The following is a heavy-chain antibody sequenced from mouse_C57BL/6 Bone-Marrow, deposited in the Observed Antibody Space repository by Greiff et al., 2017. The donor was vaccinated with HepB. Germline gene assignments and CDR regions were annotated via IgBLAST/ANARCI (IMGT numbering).Heavy chain of an antibody. D-gene: IGHD1-1*01. V-gene: IGHV1-76*01. CDR3: ARFPSYYGSSYNYAMDY. CDR2: IYPGSGNT. J-gene: IGHJ4*01. CDR1: GYTFTDYY. Sequence: VKLVESGAELVRPGASVKLSCKASGYTFTDYYINWVKQRPGQGLEWIARIYPGSGNTYYNEKFKGKATLTAEKSSSTAYMQLSSLTSEDSAVYFCARFPSYYGSSYNYAMDYWGQGTSVTVSS.